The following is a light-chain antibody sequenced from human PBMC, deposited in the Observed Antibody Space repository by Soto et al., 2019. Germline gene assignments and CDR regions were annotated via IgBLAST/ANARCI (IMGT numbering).Light chain of an antibody. CDR1: SSNIGAGYD. V-gene: IGLV1-40*01. CDR3: QSYDSSLSAPYV. CDR2: GNS. J-gene: IGLJ1*01. Sequence: QSVLTQPPSVSWAPGQMVTISCTGSSSNIGAGYDVHWYQQLPGTAPKLLIYGNSNRPSGVPDRFSGSKSGTSASLAITGLQAEDEADYYCQSYDSSLSAPYVFGTGTKVTVL.